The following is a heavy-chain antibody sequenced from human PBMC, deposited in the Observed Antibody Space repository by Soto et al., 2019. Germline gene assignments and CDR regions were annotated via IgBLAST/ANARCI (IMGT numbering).Heavy chain of an antibody. D-gene: IGHD5-18*01. V-gene: IGHV4-30-4*01. CDR2: IYYSGST. Sequence: LSLTCTVSGGSISSGDYYWSWIRQPPGKGLEWIGYIYYSGSTYYNPSLKSRVTISVDTSKNQFSLKLSSVTAADTAVYYCASNSYGHTFYDYWGQGTLVTVSS. J-gene: IGHJ4*02. CDR1: GGSISSGDYY. CDR3: ASNSYGHTFYDY.